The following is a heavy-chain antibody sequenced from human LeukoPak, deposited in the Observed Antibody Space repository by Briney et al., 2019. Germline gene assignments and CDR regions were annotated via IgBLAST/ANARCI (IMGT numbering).Heavy chain of an antibody. J-gene: IGHJ3*02. Sequence: PGGSLRFSCAASGFTFSSYAMSWVRQAPGKGLEWVSAISGSGGSTYYADSVKGRFTISRDNSKNTLYLQMNSLRAEDTAVYYCAKPTTVTTVLDAFDIWGQGTMVTVSS. V-gene: IGHV3-23*01. D-gene: IGHD4-17*01. CDR3: AKPTTVTTVLDAFDI. CDR1: GFTFSSYA. CDR2: ISGSGGST.